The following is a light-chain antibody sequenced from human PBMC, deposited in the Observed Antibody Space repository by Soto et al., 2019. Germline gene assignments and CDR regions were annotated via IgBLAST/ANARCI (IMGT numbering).Light chain of an antibody. CDR1: ASDVGSYNR. CDR3: CSYAGGSTWV. V-gene: IGLV2-23*01. Sequence: QAVVTQPPSVSGSPGQSVTISCTGTASDVGSYNRVSWYQQPPGAAPKLMIYEGGKRPSGVSTRFSGSKSGNTASLTISGLQAEDEADYYCCSYAGGSTWVFGGGTKLTVL. CDR2: EGG. J-gene: IGLJ3*02.